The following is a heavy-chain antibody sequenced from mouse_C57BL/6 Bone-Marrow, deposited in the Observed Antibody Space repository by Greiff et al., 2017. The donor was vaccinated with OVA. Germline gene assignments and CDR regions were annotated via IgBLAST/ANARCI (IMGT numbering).Heavy chain of an antibody. D-gene: IGHD2-3*01. Sequence: EVMLVEPGGGLVKPGGSLKLSCAASGFTFSSYTMSWVRQTPEKRLEWVATISGGGGNTYYPDSVKGRFTISRDNAKNTLYLQMSSLRSEDTALYYCARHYDPYYFDYWGQGTTLTVSS. J-gene: IGHJ2*01. CDR3: ARHYDPYYFDY. CDR1: GFTFSSYT. CDR2: ISGGGGNT. V-gene: IGHV5-9*01.